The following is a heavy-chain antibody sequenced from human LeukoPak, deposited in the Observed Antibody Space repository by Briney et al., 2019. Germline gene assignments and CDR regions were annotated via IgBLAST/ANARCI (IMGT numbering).Heavy chain of an antibody. D-gene: IGHD6-19*01. CDR2: IIPIFGTA. V-gene: IGHV1-69*01. J-gene: IGHJ4*02. CDR3: ARAESVAGNFDY. Sequence: SVKVSCRASGGTFSSYAISWVRQAPGQGLEWMGGIIPIFGTANYAQKFQGRVTITADESTSTAYMELSSLRSEDTAVYYCARAESVAGNFDYWGQGTLVTVSS. CDR1: GGTFSSYA.